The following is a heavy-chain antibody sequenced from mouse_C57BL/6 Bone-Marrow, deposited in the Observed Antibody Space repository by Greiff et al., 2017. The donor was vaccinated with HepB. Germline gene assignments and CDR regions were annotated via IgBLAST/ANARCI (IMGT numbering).Heavy chain of an antibody. CDR3: ARNGYYEYVP. CDR2: IYPRSGNT. J-gene: IGHJ3*01. D-gene: IGHD2-4*01. Sequence: VQLQQSGAELARPGASVKLSCKASGYTFTSYGISWVKQRTGQGLEWIGEIYPRSGNTYYNEKFKGKATLTADTSSSTAYMELRSLTSEDSAVYFCARNGYYEYVPWGQGTLVTVSA. CDR1: GYTFTSYG. V-gene: IGHV1-81*01.